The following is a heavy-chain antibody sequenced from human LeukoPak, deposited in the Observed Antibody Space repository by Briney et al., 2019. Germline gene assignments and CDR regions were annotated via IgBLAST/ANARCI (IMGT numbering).Heavy chain of an antibody. CDR3: ARGDYCSSTSCYTSKENWFDP. CDR1: GGSFSGYY. V-gene: IGHV4-34*01. D-gene: IGHD2-2*02. Sequence: PSETLSLTCAVYGGSFSGYYWSWIRQPPGKGLEWIGEINHSGSTNYNPSLKSRVTISVDTSKDQFSLKLSSVTAADTAVYYCARGDYCSSTSCYTSKENWFDPWGQGTLVTVSS. J-gene: IGHJ5*02. CDR2: INHSGST.